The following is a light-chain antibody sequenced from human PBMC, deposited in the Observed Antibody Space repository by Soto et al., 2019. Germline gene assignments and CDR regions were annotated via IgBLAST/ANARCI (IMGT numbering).Light chain of an antibody. CDR3: QQYNNWPPWT. CDR1: QYISNN. J-gene: IGKJ1*01. Sequence: EIVMTQSPATLSVSPGGRATLSCWASQYISNNLAWYQQKPGQAPRLLIYDTSTRATGIPARFSGSGSGAEFTLTISSLQSEDFAVYYCQQYNNWPPWTFGQGTKVDIK. V-gene: IGKV3-15*01. CDR2: DTS.